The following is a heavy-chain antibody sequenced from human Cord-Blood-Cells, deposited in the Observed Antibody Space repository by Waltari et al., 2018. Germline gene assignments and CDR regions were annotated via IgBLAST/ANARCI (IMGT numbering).Heavy chain of an antibody. CDR1: GYTFTGYY. CDR2: INPNSGGT. Sequence: QVQLVQSGAEVKKPGASVKVSCKASGYTFTGYYMHWVRQAPGQGLEWMGRINPNSGGTNYAQKFQGRVTMTRDTSISTAYMELSRLGSDDTAVYYCARSYGAAGTCFQHWGQGTLVTVSS. D-gene: IGHD6-13*01. CDR3: ARSYGAAGTCFQH. J-gene: IGHJ1*01. V-gene: IGHV1-2*06.